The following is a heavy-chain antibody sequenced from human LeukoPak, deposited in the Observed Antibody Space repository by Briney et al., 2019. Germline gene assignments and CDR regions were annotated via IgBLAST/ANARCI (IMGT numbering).Heavy chain of an antibody. D-gene: IGHD2-2*01. J-gene: IGHJ6*03. CDR2: IYYSGST. Sequence: PSETLSLTCTVSGGSISSGGYYWSWIRQHPGKGLEWIGYIYYSGSTYYNPSLKSRVTISVDTSKNQFSLKLSSVTAADTAVYYCARLGYCSSTSCYRHYYYYMDVWGKGTTVTVSS. CDR3: ARLGYCSSTSCYRHYYYYMDV. V-gene: IGHV4-31*03. CDR1: GGSISSGGYY.